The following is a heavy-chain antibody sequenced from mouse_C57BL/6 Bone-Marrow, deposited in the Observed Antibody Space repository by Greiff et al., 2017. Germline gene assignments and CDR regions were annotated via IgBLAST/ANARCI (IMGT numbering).Heavy chain of an antibody. CDR3: AFITTVVGGVAY. D-gene: IGHD1-1*01. Sequence: QVQLQQPGAELVKPGASVKLSCKASGYTFTSYWMHWVKQRPGQGLEWIGMIHPTSGSTNYNEKFKSKATLTVDKSSSTAYMQLSSLTSEDSAVDYCAFITTVVGGVAYWGQGTLVTVSA. J-gene: IGHJ3*01. V-gene: IGHV1-64*01. CDR1: GYTFTSYW. CDR2: IHPTSGST.